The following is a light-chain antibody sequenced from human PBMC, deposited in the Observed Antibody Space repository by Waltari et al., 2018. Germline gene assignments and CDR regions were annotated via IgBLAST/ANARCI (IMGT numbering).Light chain of an antibody. Sequence: TMMTQSPATLSESPGERVTLSCRASQSVYSNLAWYQQKPGQAPRLLIYGASTRATGIPVRFSGSGSGTEFTLTISSLQSEDFAIYFCQQYHDWPPVTFGGGTKVEIK. CDR1: QSVYSN. CDR2: GAS. CDR3: QQYHDWPPVT. J-gene: IGKJ4*01. V-gene: IGKV3-15*01.